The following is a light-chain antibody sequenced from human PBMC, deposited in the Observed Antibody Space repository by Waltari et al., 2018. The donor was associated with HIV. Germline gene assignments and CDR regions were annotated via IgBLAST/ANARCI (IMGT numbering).Light chain of an antibody. Sequence: QSALTQPASVSGSPGQSITISCTGTSSDVGSYNLVSWYQHHPGKTPKLMIFEATKRPSWVSNRFSGSKSGNTASLTISGLQADDEADYYCCSYAGSSAFVFGTGTKVTVL. J-gene: IGLJ1*01. CDR1: SSDVGSYNL. CDR3: CSYAGSSAFV. CDR2: EAT. V-gene: IGLV2-23*01.